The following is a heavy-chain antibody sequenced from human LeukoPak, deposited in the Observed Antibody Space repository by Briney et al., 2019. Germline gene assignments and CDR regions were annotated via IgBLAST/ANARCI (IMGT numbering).Heavy chain of an antibody. CDR1: GFTFRSYG. CDR3: AKDRRAGSYDY. Sequence: GGTLRLSCAASGFTFRSYGMSWVRQAPGKGLEWVSGISGSGGSTYYADSVKGRFTISRDNSKNTLYLQMNSLRAEDTAVYYCAKDRRAGSYDYWGQGTLVTVSS. CDR2: ISGSGGST. J-gene: IGHJ4*02. V-gene: IGHV3-23*01. D-gene: IGHD3-10*01.